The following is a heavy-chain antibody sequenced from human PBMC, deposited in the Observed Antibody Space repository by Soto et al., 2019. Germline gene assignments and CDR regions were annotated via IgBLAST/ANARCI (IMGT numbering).Heavy chain of an antibody. CDR2: IYHSGST. V-gene: IGHV4-30-2*01. D-gene: IGHD2-21*02. CDR3: ARVGYCGGDCYHES. CDR1: GGSISSGGYS. J-gene: IGHJ5*02. Sequence: PSETLSLTCAVFGGSISSGGYSWSWIRQPPGKGLEWIGYIYHSGSTYYNPSLKSRVTISVDRSKNQFSLKLSSVTAADTAVYYCARVGYCGGDCYHESWGQGTLVTVSS.